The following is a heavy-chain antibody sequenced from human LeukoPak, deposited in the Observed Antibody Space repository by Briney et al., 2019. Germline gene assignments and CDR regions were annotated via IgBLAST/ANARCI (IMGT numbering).Heavy chain of an antibody. CDR2: ISAYNGNT. D-gene: IGHD3-10*01. CDR3: ARARPPLWFGELFYDY. Sequence: ASVKVSCKASGYTFTSYGISWVRQAPGQGLEWMGWISAYNGNTNYAQKLQGRVTMTTDTSTSTAYMELRSLRSDDTAVYYCARARPPLWFGELFYDYWGQGTLVTVSS. CDR1: GYTFTSYG. V-gene: IGHV1-18*01. J-gene: IGHJ4*02.